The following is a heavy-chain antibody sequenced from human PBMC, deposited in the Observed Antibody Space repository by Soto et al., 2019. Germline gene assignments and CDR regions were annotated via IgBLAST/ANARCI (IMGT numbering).Heavy chain of an antibody. V-gene: IGHV1-69*12. CDR3: ASDRGYVLVN. J-gene: IGHJ4*02. CDR1: GGTFSSHG. CDR2: SIPLFGIT. Sequence: QVQLVQSGAEVKKPGSSVKVSCKASGGTFSSHGFNWVRQAPGQGLEWIGGSIPLFGITNHTQKFQDRITITADASTTTAYMELRGLRSVDSAVYYCASDRGYVLVNWGQGTLLTVSS. D-gene: IGHD2-15*01.